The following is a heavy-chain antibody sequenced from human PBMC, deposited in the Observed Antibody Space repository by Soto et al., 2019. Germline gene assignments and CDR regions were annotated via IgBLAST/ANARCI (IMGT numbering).Heavy chain of an antibody. Sequence: GGSLRLSCAASGITFSSYGMHWVRQAPGKGLEWVAVISYDGSNKYYADSVKGRFTISRDNSKNTLYLQMNSLRAEDTAVYYCAKDQVTFGGVIVIGYFDYWGQGTLVTVSS. CDR3: AKDQVTFGGVIVIGYFDY. CDR1: GITFSSYG. CDR2: ISYDGSNK. V-gene: IGHV3-30*18. J-gene: IGHJ4*02. D-gene: IGHD3-16*02.